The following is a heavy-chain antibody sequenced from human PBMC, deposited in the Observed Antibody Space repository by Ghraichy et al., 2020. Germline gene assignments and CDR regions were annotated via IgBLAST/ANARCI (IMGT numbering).Heavy chain of an antibody. V-gene: IGHV4-59*01. D-gene: IGHD5/OR15-5a*01. J-gene: IGHJ2*01. Sequence: SQTLSLTCTVSGGSISTYYWTWIRQPPGRGLEWIGCINYSESTNYNPSLKSRVTISVDTSKNQFSLKLSSVTAADTAVYYCARVGIWGFVSKLSWYFDFWGRGTLVTVSS. CDR3: ARVGIWGFVSKLSWYFDF. CDR2: INYSEST. CDR1: GGSISTYY.